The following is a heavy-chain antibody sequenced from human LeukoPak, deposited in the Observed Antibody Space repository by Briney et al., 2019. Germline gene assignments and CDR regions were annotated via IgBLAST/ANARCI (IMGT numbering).Heavy chain of an antibody. Sequence: GGSLRLSCADSVFTYSDSYMSWIRQARGKGLEWVSYISGSGSTTYYADSVKGRFTVSRENAKNLPYLQMNSLRVEDTAVYYCARGTYGTPHFEDWGQGTLVTVSS. J-gene: IGHJ4*02. CDR3: ARGTYGTPHFED. D-gene: IGHD1-1*01. CDR2: ISGSGSTT. V-gene: IGHV3-11*01. CDR1: VFTYSDSY.